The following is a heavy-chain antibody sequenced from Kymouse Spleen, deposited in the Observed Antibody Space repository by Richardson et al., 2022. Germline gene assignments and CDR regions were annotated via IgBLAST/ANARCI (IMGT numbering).Heavy chain of an antibody. Sequence: QLQLQESGPGLVKPSETLSLTCTVSGGSISSSSYYWGWIRQPPGKGLEWIGSIYYSGSTYYNPSLKSRVTISVDTSKNQFSLKLSSVTAADTAVYYCARRGYYYGSGSSYYYGMDVWGQGTTVTVSS. CDR1: GGSISSSSYY. V-gene: IGHV4-39*01. CDR3: ARRGYYYGSGSSYYYGMDV. D-gene: IGHD3-10*01. J-gene: IGHJ6*02. CDR2: IYYSGST.